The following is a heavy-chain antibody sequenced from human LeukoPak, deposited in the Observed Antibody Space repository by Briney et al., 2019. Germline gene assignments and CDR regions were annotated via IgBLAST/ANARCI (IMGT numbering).Heavy chain of an antibody. V-gene: IGHV4-31*03. Sequence: SETLSLTCTVSGGSISSGGYYWSWIRQHPRKGLEWIGYIYYSGSTYYNPSLKSRVTISVDTSKNQFSLKLSSVTAAGTAVYYCARRPGDFWSGYYYGMDVWGQGTTVTVSS. J-gene: IGHJ6*02. D-gene: IGHD3-3*01. CDR2: IYYSGST. CDR1: GGSISSGGYY. CDR3: ARRPGDFWSGYYYGMDV.